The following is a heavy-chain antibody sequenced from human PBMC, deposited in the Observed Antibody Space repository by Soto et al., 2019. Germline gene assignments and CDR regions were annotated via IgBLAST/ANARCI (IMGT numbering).Heavy chain of an antibody. V-gene: IGHV3-48*02. CDR2: ITSSGSTT. CDR1: GFTLNTYS. J-gene: IGHJ6*02. CDR3: ARVAIASGGVIAVTYALDV. D-gene: IGHD3-16*02. Sequence: GGSLRLSCEVSGFTLNTYSMNWVRQAPGKGLEWVSFITSSGSTTYYADSVKGRFTVSRDNVKNSLFLQMNSLRDEDTAVYYCARVAIASGGVIAVTYALDVWGQGTTVTSP.